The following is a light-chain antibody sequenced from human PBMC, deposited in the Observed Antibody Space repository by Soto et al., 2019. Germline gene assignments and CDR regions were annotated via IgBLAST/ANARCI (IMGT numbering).Light chain of an antibody. Sequence: IVLTQSPGTLSLSPGEVATLSCGASQTITYDFLAWYQQKPGLAPRLLVYDASKRATGIPDRFSGSGSGTVFTLTISTLEPEDFAVYYCQHYGESTSTFGGGTRVEI. CDR1: QTITYDF. J-gene: IGKJ4*01. CDR2: DAS. V-gene: IGKV3D-20*01. CDR3: QHYGESTST.